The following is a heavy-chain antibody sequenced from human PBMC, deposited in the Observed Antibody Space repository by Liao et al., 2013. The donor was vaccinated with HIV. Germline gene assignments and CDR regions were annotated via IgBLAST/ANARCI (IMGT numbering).Heavy chain of an antibody. CDR1: GGSFSGYY. Sequence: QVRLQQWGAGLLKPSETLSLTCTVYGGSFSGYYWSWIRQPPGKGLEWIGEINHGGSTNYNPSLKSRVTISVDTSENQFSLKLTSVTAADTAVYYCAREGPYYFGSGTYSTHYFDYWGQGTLVTVSS. J-gene: IGHJ4*02. V-gene: IGHV4-34*01. D-gene: IGHD3-10*01. CDR2: INHGGST. CDR3: AREGPYYFGSGTYSTHYFDY.